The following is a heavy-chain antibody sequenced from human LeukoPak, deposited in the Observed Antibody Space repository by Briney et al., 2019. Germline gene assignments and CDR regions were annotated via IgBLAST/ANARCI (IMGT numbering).Heavy chain of an antibody. CDR3: AKSAYVYSGSYYFDY. V-gene: IGHV3-23*01. D-gene: IGHD1-26*01. CDR2: LSGSGGST. Sequence: GGSLRLSCAASGFIFNKHAMSWVRQAPGKGLEWVSGLSGSGGSTDYADSVKGRFTVSRDNSKNTLFLQMNSLRAEDTAVYYCAKSAYVYSGSYYFDYWGQGTLVTVSS. J-gene: IGHJ4*02. CDR1: GFIFNKHA.